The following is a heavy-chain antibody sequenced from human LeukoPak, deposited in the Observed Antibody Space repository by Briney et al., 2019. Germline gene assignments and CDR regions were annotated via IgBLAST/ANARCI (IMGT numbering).Heavy chain of an antibody. J-gene: IGHJ4*02. CDR3: ARVRATIPSAFDY. V-gene: IGHV3-7*01. CDR2: MKQDGSQK. CDR1: GFTFSMYW. Sequence: GGSLRLSCVASGFTFSMYWMTWFRQAPGKGLEWVANMKQDGSQKNYVDSVKGRFTISRDNAKKSLYLQMNSLRAEDTAVYYCARVRATIPSAFDYWGQGTLVTVSS. D-gene: IGHD5-12*01.